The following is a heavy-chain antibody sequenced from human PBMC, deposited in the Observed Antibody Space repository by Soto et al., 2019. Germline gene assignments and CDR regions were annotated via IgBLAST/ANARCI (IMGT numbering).Heavy chain of an antibody. V-gene: IGHV4-31*03. CDR3: ARGKSDTSAYYYGLSWFDP. CDR2: MYNSGSA. J-gene: IGHJ5*02. Sequence: LSRTCTVAGGSISSGGYYWTWIRQLPGKGLEWIGCMYNSGSAYYNPSLKSRLSISGDTSKNEFSLKMSSVTAADSGVYHCARGKSDTSAYYYGLSWFDPWGQGTLVTVSS. D-gene: IGHD3-22*01. CDR1: GGSISSGGYY.